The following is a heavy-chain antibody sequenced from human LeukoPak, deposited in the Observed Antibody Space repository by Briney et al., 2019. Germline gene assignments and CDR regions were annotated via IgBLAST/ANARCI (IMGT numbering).Heavy chain of an antibody. D-gene: IGHD2-21*02. CDR1: GFTFSSYW. J-gene: IGHJ4*02. Sequence: GGSLRLSCAASGFTFSSYWMHWVRQVPGKGLVWVSRINSDGSTTTYADSVKGRFTVSRDNSKNTLYLQMNSLRAEDTAVYYCAKGSIGDSFFDYWGQGTLVTVSS. CDR3: AKGSIGDSFFDY. V-gene: IGHV3-74*01. CDR2: INSDGSTT.